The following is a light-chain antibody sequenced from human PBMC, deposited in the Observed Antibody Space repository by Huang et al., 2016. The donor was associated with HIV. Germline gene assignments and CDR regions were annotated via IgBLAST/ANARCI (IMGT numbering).Light chain of an antibody. V-gene: IGKV1-5*03. J-gene: IGKJ2*01. CDR3: QQYNTYPRTT. Sequence: DIQMTQSPSTLSASVGDRVTISCRASQTISSWLAWYQQKPGKAPKLLVYKASSLESGGPSRFSGSGSGTEFTLTISSLQPDDFATYYCQQYNTYPRTTFGQGTKLEIK. CDR2: KAS. CDR1: QTISSW.